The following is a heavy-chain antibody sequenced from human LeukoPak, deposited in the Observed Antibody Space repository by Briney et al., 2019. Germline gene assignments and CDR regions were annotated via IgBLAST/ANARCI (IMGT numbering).Heavy chain of an antibody. CDR1: GGSFSGYY. J-gene: IGHJ5*02. CDR3: ARAPLFIMITFGGVIVKSWFDP. Sequence: PSETLSLTCAVYGGSFSGYYWSWIRQPPGKGLEWIGEINHSGSTNYNPSLKSRVTISVDTSKNQFSLKLSSVTAADTAVYYCARAPLFIMITFGGVIVKSWFDPWGQGTLVTVSS. D-gene: IGHD3-16*02. CDR2: INHSGST. V-gene: IGHV4-34*01.